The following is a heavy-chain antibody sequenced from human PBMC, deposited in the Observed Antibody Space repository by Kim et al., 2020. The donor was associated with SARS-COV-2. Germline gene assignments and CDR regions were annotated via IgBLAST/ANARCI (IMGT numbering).Heavy chain of an antibody. Sequence: SETLSLTCTVSGGSISSSSYYWGWIRQPPGKGLEWIGNIYYSGSTYYNPSLQSRVTISVDTSMNQFSLKLSSVTAADTAVYYCARKYGDYNFDYWGQGILVSVSS. D-gene: IGHD4-17*01. CDR2: IYYSGST. V-gene: IGHV4-39*01. CDR1: GGSISSSSYY. CDR3: ARKYGDYNFDY. J-gene: IGHJ4*02.